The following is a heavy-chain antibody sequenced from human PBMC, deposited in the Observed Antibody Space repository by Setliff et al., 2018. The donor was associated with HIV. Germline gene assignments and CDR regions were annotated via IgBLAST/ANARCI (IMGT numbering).Heavy chain of an antibody. CDR1: GFTFDDYA. CDR2: ISWNSGSI. Sequence: GGSLRLSCAASGFTFDDYAMHWVRQAPGKGLEWVSGISWNSGSIGYADSVKGRFTISRDNAKNSLYLRMNSLRAEDTALYYCAKDKSSGWDAFDIWGQGTMVTVSS. J-gene: IGHJ3*02. D-gene: IGHD6-19*01. V-gene: IGHV3-9*01. CDR3: AKDKSSGWDAFDI.